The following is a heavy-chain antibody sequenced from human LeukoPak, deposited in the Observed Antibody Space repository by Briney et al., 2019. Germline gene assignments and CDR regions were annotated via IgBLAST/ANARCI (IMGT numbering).Heavy chain of an antibody. V-gene: IGHV1-69*13. J-gene: IGHJ4*02. Sequence: ASVKVSCKASGGTFSSYAISWVRQAPGQGLEWMGGIIPIFGTANYAQKFQGRVTITADESTSTAYMELSSLRSEDTAVYYCARGYCSGGSCYLRSGYGYWGQGTLVTVSS. CDR1: GGTFSSYA. CDR2: IIPIFGTA. D-gene: IGHD2-15*01. CDR3: ARGYCSGGSCYLRSGYGY.